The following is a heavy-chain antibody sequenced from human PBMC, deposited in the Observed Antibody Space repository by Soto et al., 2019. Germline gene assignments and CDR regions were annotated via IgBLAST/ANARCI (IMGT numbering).Heavy chain of an antibody. Sequence: PSETLSLTCTVSGVSISSSSYYWGWIRQPPGKGLEWIGSIYYSGSTYYNPSLKSRVTISVDTSKNQFSLKLSSVTAADTAVYYCARHLTAAAAAGFDYWGQGTLVTVSS. V-gene: IGHV4-39*01. CDR1: GVSISSSSYY. CDR3: ARHLTAAAAAGFDY. J-gene: IGHJ4*02. D-gene: IGHD6-13*01. CDR2: IYYSGST.